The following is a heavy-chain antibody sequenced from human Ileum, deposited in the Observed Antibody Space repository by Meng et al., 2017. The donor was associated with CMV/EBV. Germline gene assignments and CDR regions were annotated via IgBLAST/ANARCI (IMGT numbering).Heavy chain of an antibody. V-gene: IGHV4-59*01. CDR3: ARTNDSGGHFYFDS. CDR2: IYYSGST. CDR1: GGSISSYY. J-gene: IGHJ4*02. D-gene: IGHD4-23*01. Sequence: PETLSLTCTVSGGSISSYYWNWIRQPPGKGLEWIGNIYYSGSTNYNPSLKSRVTVSVDRSKNQFSLKLRSVTAADTAVYYCARTNDSGGHFYFDSWGQGTLVTVSS.